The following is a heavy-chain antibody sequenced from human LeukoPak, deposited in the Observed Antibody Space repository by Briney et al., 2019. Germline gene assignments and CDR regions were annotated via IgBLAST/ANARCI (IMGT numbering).Heavy chain of an antibody. D-gene: IGHD5-18*01. CDR1: GFTVSSNY. Sequence: GGSLRLSCAASGFTVSSNYMRWVRQAPGKGLDWVSDIYSGGSAHYADSVKGRFTISSDSSKNTLYLQMNSLRAEDTAVYYCASLYSYGWGYFDYWGQGPLVTVSS. J-gene: IGHJ4*02. V-gene: IGHV3-53*01. CDR2: IYSGGSA. CDR3: ASLYSYGWGYFDY.